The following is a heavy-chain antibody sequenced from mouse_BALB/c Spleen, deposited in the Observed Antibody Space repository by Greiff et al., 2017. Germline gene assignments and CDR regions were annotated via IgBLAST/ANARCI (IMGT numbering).Heavy chain of an antibody. CDR1: GFTFSSFG. J-gene: IGHJ3*01. V-gene: IGHV5-17*02. Sequence: EVQLVESGGGLVQPGGSRKLSCAASGFTFSSFGMHWVRQAPEKGLEWVAYISSGSSTIYYADTVKGRFTISRDNPKNTLFLQMTSLRSEDTAMYYCARDYYGSSFFAYWGQGTLVTVSA. CDR2: ISSGSSTI. D-gene: IGHD1-1*01. CDR3: ARDYYGSSFFAY.